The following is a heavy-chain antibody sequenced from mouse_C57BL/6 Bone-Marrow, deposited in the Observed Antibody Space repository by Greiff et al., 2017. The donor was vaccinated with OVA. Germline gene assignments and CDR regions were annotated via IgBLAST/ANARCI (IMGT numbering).Heavy chain of an antibody. D-gene: IGHD1-1*01. CDR3: ATLITTVVAPFDY. CDR1: GYTFTSYW. J-gene: IGHJ2*01. CDR2: IHPSDSDT. V-gene: IGHV1-74*01. Sequence: QVQLQQPGAELVQPGASVKVSCKASGYTFTSYWMHWVKQRPGQGLEWIGRIHPSDSDTNYNQKFKGKATLTVDKSSSTAYMQLSSLTSEDSAVYYCATLITTVVAPFDYWGQGTTLTVSS.